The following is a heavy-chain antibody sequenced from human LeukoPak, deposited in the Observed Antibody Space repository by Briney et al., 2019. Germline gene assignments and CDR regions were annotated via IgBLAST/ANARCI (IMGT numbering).Heavy chain of an antibody. CDR1: GYTFTGYY. CDR2: INPKSGGT. J-gene: IGHJ2*01. CDR3: ARGGNVNWYFDL. Sequence: ASAKVSCKASGYTFTGYYMHWVRQAPGQGLEWMGWINPKSGGTNYAQKFQGRVTMTRDTSISTAYMELSRLRSDDTAVYYCARGGNVNWYFDLWGRGTLVTVSS. V-gene: IGHV1-2*02. D-gene: IGHD4-23*01.